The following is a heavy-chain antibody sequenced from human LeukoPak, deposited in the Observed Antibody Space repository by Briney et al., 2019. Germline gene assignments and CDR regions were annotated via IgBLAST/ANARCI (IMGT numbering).Heavy chain of an antibody. J-gene: IGHJ4*02. Sequence: SVKLSCKASGGTFSSYAISWMRQAPGQGLEWMGRIIPILGIANYGKKFQGRVTITADKFTSTAYMELSSLRSEDTAVYYCARDKGHAAAASLYYFDYWGQGTLVTVSS. CDR2: IIPILGIA. CDR1: GGTFSSYA. V-gene: IGHV1-69*04. D-gene: IGHD6-13*01. CDR3: ARDKGHAAAASLYYFDY.